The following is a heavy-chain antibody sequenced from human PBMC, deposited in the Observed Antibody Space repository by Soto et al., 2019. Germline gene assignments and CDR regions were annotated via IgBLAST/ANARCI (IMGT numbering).Heavy chain of an antibody. CDR3: TRTSQQLVRGSDFDY. CDR2: IRSKANSYAT. J-gene: IGHJ4*02. V-gene: IGHV3-73*01. Sequence: XGSLRLPCAASGFTFSGSSMHWVRQASGKGLEWVGLIRSKANSYATAYAASVKGRFTISRDDSKNTAYLQMNSLKTEDTAVYYCTRTSQQLVRGSDFDYWGQGTLVTVSS. D-gene: IGHD6-6*01. CDR1: GFTFSGSS.